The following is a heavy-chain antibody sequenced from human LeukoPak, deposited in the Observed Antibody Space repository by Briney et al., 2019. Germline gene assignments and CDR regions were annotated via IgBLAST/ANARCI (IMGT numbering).Heavy chain of an antibody. V-gene: IGHV3-48*03. CDR1: GFTFSSYE. Sequence: HPGGSLRLSCAASGFTFSSYEMNWVRQAPGKGLEWVSYISSSGSTIYYADSVKGRFTISRDNAKNPLYLQMNSLRAEDTAVYYCASPRKELLKGPVYWGQGTLVTVSS. D-gene: IGHD3-10*01. J-gene: IGHJ4*02. CDR2: ISSSGSTI. CDR3: ASPRKELLKGPVY.